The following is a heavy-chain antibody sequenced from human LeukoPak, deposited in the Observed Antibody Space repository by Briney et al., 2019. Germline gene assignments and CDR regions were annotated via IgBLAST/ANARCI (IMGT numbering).Heavy chain of an antibody. Sequence: GSSVKVSCKASGGTFSSYAISWVRQAPGQGLEWMGGIIPIFGTANYAQKFQGRVTITTDESTSTAYMELSSLRSEDTAVYYCARGYGGNGYYYYYMDVWDKGTTVTVSS. CDR3: ARGYGGNGYYYYYMDV. V-gene: IGHV1-69*05. D-gene: IGHD4-23*01. CDR2: IIPIFGTA. CDR1: GGTFSSYA. J-gene: IGHJ6*03.